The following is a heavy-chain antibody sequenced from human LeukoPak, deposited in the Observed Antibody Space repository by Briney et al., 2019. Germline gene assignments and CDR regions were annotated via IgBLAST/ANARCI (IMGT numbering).Heavy chain of an antibody. CDR1: GYTLTESF. V-gene: IGHV1-24*01. J-gene: IGHJ4*02. CDR3: ATEEKWELCLDY. Sequence: GASVKVSCKVFGYTLTESFMHWVRQAPGQGLEWMGGFDPDDGATIYAQKFQGRVTMTEDTSTDTAYMELSSLRPDDTAVYYCATEEKWELCLDYWGQGTLVTVSS. D-gene: IGHD3-16*01. CDR2: FDPDDGAT.